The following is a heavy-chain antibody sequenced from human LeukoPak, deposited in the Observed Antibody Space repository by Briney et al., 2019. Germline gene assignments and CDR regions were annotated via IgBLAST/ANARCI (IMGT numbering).Heavy chain of an antibody. J-gene: IGHJ4*02. CDR1: GGSISSGGYS. V-gene: IGHV4-30-2*01. CDR2: MYHSGST. Sequence: SQTLSLTCAVSGGSISSGGYSWSWIRRPPGKGLEWIGHMYHSGSTYYNPSLKSRVTISGDNSKNQFSLKLSSVTAADTAVYYCARGRGFPMYYFDYWGQGTLVTVSS. CDR3: ARGRGFPMYYFDY. D-gene: IGHD3-10*01.